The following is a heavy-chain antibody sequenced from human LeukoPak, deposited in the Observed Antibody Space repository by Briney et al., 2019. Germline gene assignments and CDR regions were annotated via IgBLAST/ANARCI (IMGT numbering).Heavy chain of an antibody. Sequence: GASAKVSCKASGGTFSSYAISWVRQAPGQGLEWMGGIIPIFGTANYAQKFQGRVTITADESTSTAYMELSSLRSEDTAVYYCARVLDDSPTEYYFDYWGQGTLVTVSS. V-gene: IGHV1-69*01. CDR1: GGTFSSYA. CDR3: ARVLDDSPTEYYFDY. CDR2: IIPIFGTA. J-gene: IGHJ4*02. D-gene: IGHD3/OR15-3a*01.